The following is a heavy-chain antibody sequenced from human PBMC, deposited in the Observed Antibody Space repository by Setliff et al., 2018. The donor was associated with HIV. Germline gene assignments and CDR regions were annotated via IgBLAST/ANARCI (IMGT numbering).Heavy chain of an antibody. V-gene: IGHV3-74*01. CDR3: ARAKVTAAWGYYFDY. CDR2: INGDGTTT. J-gene: IGHJ4*02. CDR1: GLTFSRNW. Sequence: GESLTISCAVSGLTFSRNWFHWVRQAPGKGLEWVSRINGDGTTTNYAGSVKGRFSISRDNAKNTLYLHMNSLRAEDTALYYCARAKVTAAWGYYFDYWGQGMLVTVSS. D-gene: IGHD6-13*01.